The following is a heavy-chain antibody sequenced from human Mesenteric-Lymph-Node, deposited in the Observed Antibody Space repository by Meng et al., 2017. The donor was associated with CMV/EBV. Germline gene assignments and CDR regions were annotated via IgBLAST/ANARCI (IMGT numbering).Heavy chain of an antibody. J-gene: IGHJ3*01. Sequence: GGSLRLSCAASGFIFSSYSMNWVRQAPGKGLEWVSSISMGRSHRYYVDSVKGRFTVSRDNAKNSLYLQMNSLRAEDTAVYYCARLYTTTFGHAFDFWGQGTMVTVSS. CDR1: GFIFSSYS. CDR3: ARLYTTTFGHAFDF. V-gene: IGHV3-21*01. D-gene: IGHD2-2*02. CDR2: ISMGRSHR.